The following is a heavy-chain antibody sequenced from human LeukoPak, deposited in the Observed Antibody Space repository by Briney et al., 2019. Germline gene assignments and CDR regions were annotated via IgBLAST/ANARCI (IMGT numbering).Heavy chain of an antibody. CDR3: ARDGDFWRGYSTPHHDYYMDV. CDR2: ISSSRSSI. J-gene: IGHJ6*03. CDR1: EFTFSHYS. Sequence: PGGSLRLSCAASEFTFSHYSMNWVRQAPGKGLEWVSSISSSRSSIYYADSVKGRFSISRDNAKNSVYLEMNSLRVEDTAVYYCARDGDFWRGYSTPHHDYYMDVWGKGTTVTVSS. D-gene: IGHD3-3*01. V-gene: IGHV3-21*01.